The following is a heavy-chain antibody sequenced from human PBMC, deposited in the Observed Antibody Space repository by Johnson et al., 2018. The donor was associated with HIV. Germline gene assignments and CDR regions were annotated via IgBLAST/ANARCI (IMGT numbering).Heavy chain of an antibody. Sequence: VQLVESGGGVVQPGRSLRLSCAASGFTFSSYGMHWVRQAPVKGLEWVSRISSDGSSTYYADSVKGRFTISRDNARNTMFVQMNSLRAEDTAVYYCARSGPNWAFDFWGRGTMVTVSS. CDR3: ARSGPNWAFDF. J-gene: IGHJ3*01. CDR1: GFTFSSYG. V-gene: IGHV3-74*02. D-gene: IGHD1-1*01. CDR2: ISSDGSST.